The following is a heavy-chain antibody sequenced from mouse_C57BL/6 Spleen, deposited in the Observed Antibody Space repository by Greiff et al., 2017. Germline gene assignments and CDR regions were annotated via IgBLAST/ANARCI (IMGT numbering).Heavy chain of an antibody. CDR2: IHPNSGST. CDR1: GYTFTSYW. J-gene: IGHJ1*03. D-gene: IGHD1-1*01. CDR3: ARSRGSSPYWYFDV. Sequence: VQLQQPGAELVKPGASVKLSCKASGYTFTSYWMHWVKQRPGQGLEWIGMIHPNSGSTNYNEKFKSKATLTVYKSSSTAYMQLSSLTSEDSAVYYCARSRGSSPYWYFDVWGTGTTVTVSS. V-gene: IGHV1-64*01.